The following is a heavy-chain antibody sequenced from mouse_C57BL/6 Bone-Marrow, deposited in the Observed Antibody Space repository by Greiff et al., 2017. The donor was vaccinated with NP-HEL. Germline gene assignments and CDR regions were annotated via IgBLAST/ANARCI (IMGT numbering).Heavy chain of an antibody. V-gene: IGHV1-54*01. J-gene: IGHJ2*01. CDR2: INPGSGGT. Sequence: VQGVESGAELVRPGTSVKVSCKASGYAFTNYLIEWVKQRPGQGLEWIGVINPGSGGTNYNEKFKGKATLTADKSSSTAYMQLSSLTSEDSAVYFCARLSWDDYCDYWGQGTTLTVSS. CDR3: ARLSWDDYCDY. CDR1: GYAFTNYL. D-gene: IGHD4-1*01.